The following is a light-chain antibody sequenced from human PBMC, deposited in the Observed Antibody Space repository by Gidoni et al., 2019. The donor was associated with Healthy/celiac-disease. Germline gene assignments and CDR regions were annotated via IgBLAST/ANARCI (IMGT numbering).Light chain of an antibody. J-gene: IGKJ1*01. CDR2: WAS. CDR1: QSVLYSSNNKNY. V-gene: IGKV4-1*01. Sequence: DIVMTQSPDSLAVSLGERATTNCKSSQSVLYSSNNKNYLAWYQQKPGQPPKLLIYWASTRESGVPDRFSGSGSGTDFTLTISSLQAEDVAVYYCQQYYSTPLLWTFGQGTKVEIK. CDR3: QQYYSTPLLWT.